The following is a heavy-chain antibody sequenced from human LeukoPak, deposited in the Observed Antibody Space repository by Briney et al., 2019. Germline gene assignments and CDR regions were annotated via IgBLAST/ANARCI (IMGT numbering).Heavy chain of an antibody. Sequence: PGGSLRLSCAASGFTFSSYSMNWVRQAPGKGLEWVSSISSSSSYIYYADSVKGRFTISRDNAKNSLYLQMNSLRAEDTAVYYCARAGSGWLQFFDYWGQGTLVTVSS. CDR3: ARAGSGWLQFFDY. D-gene: IGHD6-19*01. CDR1: GFTFSSYS. CDR2: ISSSSSYI. V-gene: IGHV3-21*01. J-gene: IGHJ4*02.